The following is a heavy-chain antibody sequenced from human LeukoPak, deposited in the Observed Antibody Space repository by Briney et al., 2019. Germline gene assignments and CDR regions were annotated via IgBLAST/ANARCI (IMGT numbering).Heavy chain of an antibody. CDR2: INPNSGGT. CDR3: ARRLAPYYYYYMDV. Sequence: GASVKVSCKASGYTFTGYYTHWVRQAPGQGLEWMGWINPNSGGTNYAQKFQGRVTMTRDTSISTAYMELSRLRSDDTAVYYCARRLAPYYYYYMDVWGKGTTVTVSS. CDR1: GYTFTGYY. J-gene: IGHJ6*03. V-gene: IGHV1-2*02.